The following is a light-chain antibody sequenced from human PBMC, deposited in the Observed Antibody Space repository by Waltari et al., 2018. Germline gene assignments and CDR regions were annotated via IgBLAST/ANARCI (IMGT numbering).Light chain of an antibody. CDR2: EVN. V-gene: IGLV2-14*01. J-gene: IGLJ1*01. CDR3: RSYTSGNTYV. CDR1: SSDAGGYNS. Sequence: QSALTQPASVSGSPGQSITISCTGTSSDAGGYNSVSWYQQHPGKAPKVMIYEVNNRPSGASNRFSGSKSGNTASLTISGLQAEDEADYYCRSYTSGNTYVFGSGTKVTVL.